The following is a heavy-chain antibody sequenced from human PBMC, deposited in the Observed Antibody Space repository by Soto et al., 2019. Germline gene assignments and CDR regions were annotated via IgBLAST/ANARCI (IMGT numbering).Heavy chain of an antibody. D-gene: IGHD3-22*01. CDR2: IYWNDDK. CDR3: AHRGKWDYSDSSAPKNSRGDFDI. Sequence: SGPTLVNPTQTLTLTCTFSGFSLSTSGVGVGWIRQPPGKALEWLALIYWNDDKRYSPSLKSRLTITKDTSKNQVVLTMTNMDPVDTATYYCAHRGKWDYSDSSAPKNSRGDFDIWGQGTMVTVSS. CDR1: GFSLSTSGVG. J-gene: IGHJ3*02. V-gene: IGHV2-5*01.